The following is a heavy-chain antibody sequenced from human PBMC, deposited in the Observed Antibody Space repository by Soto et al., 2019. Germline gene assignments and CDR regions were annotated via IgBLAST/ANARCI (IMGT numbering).Heavy chain of an antibody. CDR1: GGSISSYY. CDR3: ARIWRGGGTTVTTIPYYYYYMDV. J-gene: IGHJ6*03. D-gene: IGHD4-17*01. Sequence: SETLSLTCTVSGGSISSYYWSWIRQPPGKGLEWIGYIYYSGSTNYNPSLKSRVTISVDTSKNQFSLKLSSVTAADTAVYYCARIWRGGGTTVTTIPYYYYYMDVWGKGTTVTVSS. V-gene: IGHV4-59*01. CDR2: IYYSGST.